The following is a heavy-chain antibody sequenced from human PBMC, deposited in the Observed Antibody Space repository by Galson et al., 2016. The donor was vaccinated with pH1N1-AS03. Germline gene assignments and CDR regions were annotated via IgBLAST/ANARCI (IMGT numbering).Heavy chain of an antibody. V-gene: IGHV3-7*01. J-gene: IGHJ4*02. Sequence: SLRLSCADSGFTFRSYWMSWVRQAPGKGLEWVANIKEDGSEKYFVASVKGRFTISRDNAKNSLYLQMNSLRAEDTAVYYCAKEGDSSGDYFDYCGQGILVTVSS. D-gene: IGHD3-22*01. CDR1: GFTFRSYW. CDR3: AKEGDSSGDYFDY. CDR2: IKEDGSEK.